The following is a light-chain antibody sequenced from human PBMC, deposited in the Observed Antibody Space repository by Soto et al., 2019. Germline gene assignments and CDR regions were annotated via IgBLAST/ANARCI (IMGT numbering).Light chain of an antibody. CDR2: AAS. CDR1: QSISSY. J-gene: IGKJ5*01. CDR3: QQAYSFPIT. V-gene: IGKV1-39*01. Sequence: DDQMTPSPSSLSASVGDRVTITCRASQSISSYLNWYQQKPGRAPELLIHAASSLQSGVPSRFSGSGSGTDFTLTINSLQPEDFATYYCQQAYSFPITFGQGTRLEIK.